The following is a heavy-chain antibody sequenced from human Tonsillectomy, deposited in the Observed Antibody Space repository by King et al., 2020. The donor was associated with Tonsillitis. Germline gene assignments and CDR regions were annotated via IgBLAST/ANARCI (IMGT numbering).Heavy chain of an antibody. CDR2: INPTSGGT. CDR1: GYTFSGYY. V-gene: IGHV1-2*02. Sequence: QLVQSGAEVKKPGASVKVSCKASGYTFSGYYMHWVRQAPGQGLEWMVWINPTSGGTNYAQKFQGRVTLTRATSISTAYMELSRLRSDDTAVYYCARDYCTNGVCSWFDPWGQGTLVTVSS. CDR3: ARDYCTNGVCSWFDP. J-gene: IGHJ5*02. D-gene: IGHD2-8*01.